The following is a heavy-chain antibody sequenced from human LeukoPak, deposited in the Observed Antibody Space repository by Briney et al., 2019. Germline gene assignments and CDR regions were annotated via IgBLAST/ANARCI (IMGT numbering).Heavy chain of an antibody. J-gene: IGHJ6*03. CDR3: ATDAEWQVPEGYFYYMVV. CDR2: ISSSSTNI. CDR1: GFTFSRYS. D-gene: IGHD6-19*01. V-gene: IGHV3-21*01. Sequence: PSGSLRLSCAGSGFTFSRYSRSWFRQAPGKGLERVSSISSSSTNIFYADSVKGRFTISRDNANNSLYLQMNSLGAEDTAVYCCATDAEWQVPEGYFYYMVVWSKGTTVVASS.